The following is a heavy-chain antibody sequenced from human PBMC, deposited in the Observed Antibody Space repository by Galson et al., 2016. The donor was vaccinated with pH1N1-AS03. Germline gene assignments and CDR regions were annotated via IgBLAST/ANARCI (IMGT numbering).Heavy chain of an antibody. CDR2: VYPDDSDV. V-gene: IGHV5-51*01. Sequence: QSGAEVTKAGEPLKISCRGSGYRFRTHWIGWVRQVPGRGLECMGIVYPDDSDVIYMSSFEGQVTISADKSSGAAYLEWRSLNVSDNGMYYCARLFGKGGRIDFWGQGTLVTVSS. CDR1: GYRFRTHW. J-gene: IGHJ4*02. CDR3: ARLFGKGGRIDF. D-gene: IGHD1-14*01.